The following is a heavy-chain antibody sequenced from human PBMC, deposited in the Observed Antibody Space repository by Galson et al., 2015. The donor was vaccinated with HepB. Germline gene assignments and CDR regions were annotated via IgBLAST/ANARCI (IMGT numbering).Heavy chain of an antibody. CDR2: IYPGDSDT. D-gene: IGHD3-10*01. CDR1: GYSFTSYW. V-gene: IGHV5-51*01. CDR3: ARTTGFGELLRETNWFDP. J-gene: IGHJ5*02. Sequence: QSGAEVKKPGESLKISCKGSGYSFTSYWIGWVRQMPGKGLEWMGIIYPGDSDTRYSPSFQGQVTISADKSISTAYLQWSSLKASDTAMYYCARTTGFGELLRETNWFDPWGQGTLVTVSS.